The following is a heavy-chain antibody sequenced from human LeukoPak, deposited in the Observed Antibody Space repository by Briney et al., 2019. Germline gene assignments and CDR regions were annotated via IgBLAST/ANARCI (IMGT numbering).Heavy chain of an antibody. CDR1: GGTFSSYA. D-gene: IGHD3-10*01. CDR2: IIPIFDTA. J-gene: IGHJ6*03. Sequence: SVKVSCTTSGGTFSSYAISWVRQAPGQGLEWIGDIIPIFDTANYAQKFQGRVTITADESATTSYMELSSLRSEDTAVYYCARDATVRGPYGGHHFYSYMDVWGKGTTVTISS. V-gene: IGHV1-69*13. CDR3: ARDATVRGPYGGHHFYSYMDV.